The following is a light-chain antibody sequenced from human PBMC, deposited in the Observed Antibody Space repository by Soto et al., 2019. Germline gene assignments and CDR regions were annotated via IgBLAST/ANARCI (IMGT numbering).Light chain of an antibody. J-gene: IGKJ1*01. CDR1: QVIGND. CDR2: AAS. V-gene: IGKV1-17*01. Sequence: DIQMTQSPSSLSASVGDRVTITCRASQVIGNDLGWFQQKPGQAPKRLIYAASFLQSGVPSRFSGSGSGTEFNLTISSLQPDDFATYYCLQHKTYPLTFGQGTKVEIK. CDR3: LQHKTYPLT.